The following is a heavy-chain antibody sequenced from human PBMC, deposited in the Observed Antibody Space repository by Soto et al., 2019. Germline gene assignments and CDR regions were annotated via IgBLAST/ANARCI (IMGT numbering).Heavy chain of an antibody. CDR3: ARGIATGQIDT. Sequence: ASVKVSCKASGYTFTRYTMNWVRQAPGQRLEWMGWINPDNGNTKSSQKFQDRVIITRDTSASTAYMDLSRLRSEDTAVYYCARGIATGQIDTWGQGTLATASS. J-gene: IGHJ5*02. CDR2: INPDNGNT. CDR1: GYTFTRYT. V-gene: IGHV1-3*01. D-gene: IGHD2-15*01.